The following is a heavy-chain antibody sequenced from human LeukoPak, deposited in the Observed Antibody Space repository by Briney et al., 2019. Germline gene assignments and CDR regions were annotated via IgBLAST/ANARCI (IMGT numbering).Heavy chain of an antibody. D-gene: IGHD5-18*01. Sequence: GGSLRLSCAASGFTFSSHSMNWVRQAPGKGLEWVSSISSSSSYIYYADSVKGRFTISRDNAKNSLYLQMNSLRAEDTAVYYCARDESGYSYGFRNAFDIWGQGTMVTVSS. CDR1: GFTFSSHS. V-gene: IGHV3-21*01. CDR2: ISSSSSYI. CDR3: ARDESGYSYGFRNAFDI. J-gene: IGHJ3*02.